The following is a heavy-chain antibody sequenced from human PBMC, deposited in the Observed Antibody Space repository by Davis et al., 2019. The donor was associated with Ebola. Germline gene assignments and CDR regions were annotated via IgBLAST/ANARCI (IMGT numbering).Heavy chain of an antibody. Sequence: PGGSLRLSCKGSGYSFTSYWIGWVRQMPGKGLEWMGIIYPGDSDTSYSPSFQGQVTISADKSISTAYLQWSSLKASDTAMYYCARRSTAIRNYGMDVWGQGTTVTVSS. D-gene: IGHD2-2*02. CDR3: ARRSTAIRNYGMDV. V-gene: IGHV5-51*01. J-gene: IGHJ6*02. CDR1: GYSFTSYW. CDR2: IYPGDSDT.